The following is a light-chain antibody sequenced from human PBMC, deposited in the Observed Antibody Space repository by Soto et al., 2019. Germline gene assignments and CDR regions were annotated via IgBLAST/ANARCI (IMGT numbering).Light chain of an antibody. CDR1: SSDVGGYNF. V-gene: IGLV2-8*01. Sequence: QSALTQPPSASGSPGQSVTISCTGTSSDVGGYNFVSWYQQHPGKAPKLMIYEVSERPSGVPDRFSGSKSGNTASLTVSGLQAEDGADYYCSSYAGSNFVVFGGGPKLPVL. CDR3: SSYAGSNFVV. J-gene: IGLJ2*01. CDR2: EVS.